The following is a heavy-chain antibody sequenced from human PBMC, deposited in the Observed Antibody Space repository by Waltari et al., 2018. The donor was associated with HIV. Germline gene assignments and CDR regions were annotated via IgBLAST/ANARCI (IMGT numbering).Heavy chain of an antibody. D-gene: IGHD3-22*01. V-gene: IGHV1-18*01. CDR1: GYTFTSYG. CDR3: ARGWHYYDTSGYYSYFDY. J-gene: IGHJ4*02. Sequence: QVQLVQSGAEVKKPGASVKVSCKASGYTFTSYGIGWVRQAPGQGLEWMGWISAHTGNTKYEQKFQVGVTLTTDTSTSTAYMELRSLRSDDTAVYYCARGWHYYDTSGYYSYFDYWGQGTLVTVSS. CDR2: ISAHTGNT.